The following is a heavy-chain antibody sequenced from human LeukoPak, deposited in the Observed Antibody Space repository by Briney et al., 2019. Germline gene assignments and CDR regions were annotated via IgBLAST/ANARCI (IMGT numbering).Heavy chain of an antibody. Sequence: SETLSLTCTVSGGSISSNSYYWVWNPQPPGKGLGGSGSNYFSGSPYYNPSLKSRVTMSVPKTKNQYSLKVSTETAADTAVDYCARWRTSKTAFDYWGQGTLVTVSS. CDR2: NYFSGSP. J-gene: IGHJ4*02. CDR1: GGSISSNSYY. D-gene: IGHD2-21*02. CDR3: ARWRTSKTAFDY. V-gene: IGHV4-39*01.